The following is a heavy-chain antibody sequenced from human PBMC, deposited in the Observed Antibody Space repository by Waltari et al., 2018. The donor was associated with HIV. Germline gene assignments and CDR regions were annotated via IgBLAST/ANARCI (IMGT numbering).Heavy chain of an antibody. J-gene: IGHJ6*02. V-gene: IGHV3-66*01. CDR3: ASIAYCGGDCYPRGMDV. CDR2: MYSGGST. Sequence: EVPPASSGGGMVQPVGSLGLSCAAARLDLRRHYIPSVRQAPGKGLEWVSVMYSGGSTYYADSVKGRFTISRDNSKNTLYLQMNSLRAEDTAVYYCASIAYCGGDCYPRGMDVWGQGTTVTVSS. CDR1: RLDLRRHY. D-gene: IGHD2-21*02.